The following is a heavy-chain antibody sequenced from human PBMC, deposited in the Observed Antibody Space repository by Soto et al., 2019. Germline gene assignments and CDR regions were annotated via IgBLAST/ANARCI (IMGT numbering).Heavy chain of an antibody. Sequence: QVPLVESGGGVVQPGRSLRLSCAASGFTFSSYGMHWVRQAPGKGLEWVAVISYDGSNKYYADSVKGRFTISRDNSKNTLYLQMNSLRAEDTAVYYCAILTSGSGYGMDVWGQGTTVTVSS. V-gene: IGHV3-30*03. D-gene: IGHD3-10*01. J-gene: IGHJ6*02. CDR1: GFTFSSYG. CDR2: ISYDGSNK. CDR3: AILTSGSGYGMDV.